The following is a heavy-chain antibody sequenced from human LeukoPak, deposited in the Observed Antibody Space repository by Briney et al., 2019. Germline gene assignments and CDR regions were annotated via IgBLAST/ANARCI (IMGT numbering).Heavy chain of an antibody. CDR1: GGSISSSSYY. Sequence: SETLSLTCTVSGGSISSSSYYWGWIRQPPGKGLEWIGSIYYSGITYYNPSVKSRVTISVDTSKNQFSLKLSSVTAADTAVYYCARVVVPAATLRFDQWGQGTLVTVSS. V-gene: IGHV4-39*07. D-gene: IGHD2-2*01. CDR3: ARVVVPAATLRFDQ. J-gene: IGHJ4*02. CDR2: IYYSGIT.